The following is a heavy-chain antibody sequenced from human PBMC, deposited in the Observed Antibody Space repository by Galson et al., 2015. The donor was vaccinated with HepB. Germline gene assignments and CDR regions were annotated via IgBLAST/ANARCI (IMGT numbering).Heavy chain of an antibody. Sequence: SLRLSCAASGFTVSSNYMSWVRQAPGKGLEWVSVIYSGGSTYYADSVKGRFTISRDNSKNTLYLQMNSLRAEDTAVYYCAREAAGKVEYYYGSGSYRRGGMDVWGQGTTVTVSS. V-gene: IGHV3-66*01. J-gene: IGHJ6*02. CDR2: IYSGGST. CDR3: AREAAGKVEYYYGSGSYRRGGMDV. CDR1: GFTVSSNY. D-gene: IGHD3-10*01.